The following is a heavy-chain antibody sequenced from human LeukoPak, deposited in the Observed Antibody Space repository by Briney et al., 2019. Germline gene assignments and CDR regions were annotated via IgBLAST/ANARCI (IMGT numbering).Heavy chain of an antibody. J-gene: IGHJ5*02. CDR3: ARDPTTLELWLRRDTDNGFAP. V-gene: IGHV4-34*01. Sequence: GSLTLSCAASGLTFSSYGMSWVRQPPGKGLEWIGEINHSGSTNYNPSLKSRVTISVDTSKNQFSLKLGSVTAADTAVYYCARDPTTLELWLRRDTDNGFAPWGKGPLVTVSS. CDR2: INHSGST. CDR1: GLTFSSYG. D-gene: IGHD1-7*01.